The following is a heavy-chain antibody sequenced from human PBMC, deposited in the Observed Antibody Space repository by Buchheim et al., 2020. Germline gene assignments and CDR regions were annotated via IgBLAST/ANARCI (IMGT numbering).Heavy chain of an antibody. Sequence: QVQLVESGGGLVKPGGSLRLSCAASGFTFSDYYMSWIRQAPGKGLEWVSYLSSSSSYTNYADSVKGRFTISRDNAKNSLYLQMNSLRAEDTAVYYCARGITIFGVVIRAPFYYYGMDVWGQGTT. D-gene: IGHD3-3*01. CDR2: LSSSSSYT. V-gene: IGHV3-11*06. CDR1: GFTFSDYY. J-gene: IGHJ6*02. CDR3: ARGITIFGVVIRAPFYYYGMDV.